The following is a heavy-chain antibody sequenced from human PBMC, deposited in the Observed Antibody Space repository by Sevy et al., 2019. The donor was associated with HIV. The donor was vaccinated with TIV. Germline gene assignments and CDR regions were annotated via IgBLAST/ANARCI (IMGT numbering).Heavy chain of an antibody. CDR2: INPNSGNT. V-gene: IGHV1-8*02. J-gene: IGHJ3*02. Sequence: ASVKVSCKASGYMFTNYDIHWVRQATGQGLEWLGWINPNSGNTAYAQKFQGRVTMTRNTSLSTASLELGSLRSDDTAVYYCAGVWEERWLQPEDAFDIWGQGTMVTVSS. CDR3: AGVWEERWLQPEDAFDI. D-gene: IGHD5-12*01. CDR1: GYMFTNYD.